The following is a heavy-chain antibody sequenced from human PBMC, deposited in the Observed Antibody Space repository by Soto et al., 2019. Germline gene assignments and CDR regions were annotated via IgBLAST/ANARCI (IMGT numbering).Heavy chain of an antibody. Sequence: EVHLLESGGDLVQRGGSLRLCCAASGFIFSNYAMSWVRQAPGKGLEWVSAISGSGATTYYPDSVKGRFTISRDNSKNTLFLQMNSLRAEDTAVYYCTKGGIPRRYNIPKVDFDYWGQGSLVTVSS. CDR3: TKGGIPRRYNIPKVDFDY. CDR2: ISGSGATT. D-gene: IGHD1-1*01. J-gene: IGHJ4*02. CDR1: GFIFSNYA. V-gene: IGHV3-23*01.